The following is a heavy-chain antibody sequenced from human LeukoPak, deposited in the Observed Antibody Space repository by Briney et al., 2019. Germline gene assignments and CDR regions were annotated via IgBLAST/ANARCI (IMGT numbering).Heavy chain of an antibody. J-gene: IGHJ4*02. CDR2: INVKSGAT. V-gene: IGHV1-2*06. D-gene: IGHD6-19*01. Sequence: ASVKVSCKASGYTFIDYYFNWVRQAPGQGPEWMGRINVKSGATDYAQKFQGRVTVTRDTSINTAYMELSSLRSDYTAVYYCARVGRESSTGWLDYWGQGTLVTVSS. CDR3: ARVGRESSTGWLDY. CDR1: GYTFIDYY.